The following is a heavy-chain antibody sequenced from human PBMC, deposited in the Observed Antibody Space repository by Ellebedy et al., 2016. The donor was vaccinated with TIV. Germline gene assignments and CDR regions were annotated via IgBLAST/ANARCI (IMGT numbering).Heavy chain of an antibody. D-gene: IGHD4-11*01. Sequence: ASVKVSCKASGGTFRSYTITWVRQAPGQGLEWVGGILPISGTPNYAQKFQGRVTITADESASTAYMELSSLRYEDTAVYYCARGKDSGNYVGWFDPWGQGTLVTVSS. CDR3: ARGKDSGNYVGWFDP. J-gene: IGHJ5*02. CDR1: GGTFRSYT. CDR2: ILPISGTP. V-gene: IGHV1-69*13.